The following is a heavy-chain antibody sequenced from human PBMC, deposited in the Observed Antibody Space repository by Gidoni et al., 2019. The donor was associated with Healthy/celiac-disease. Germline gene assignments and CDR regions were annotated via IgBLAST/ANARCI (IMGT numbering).Heavy chain of an antibody. CDR3: ARAVVDTAMVSVGWFDP. Sequence: QVQLQESGPGLVKPSGTLSLTCAVSGGSISSCNWWSWVRQPPGKGLEWIGEIYHSGSTNYNPSLKSRVTISVDKSKNQFSLKLSSVTAADTAVYYCARAVVDTAMVSVGWFDPWGQGTLVTVSS. CDR2: IYHSGST. J-gene: IGHJ5*02. V-gene: IGHV4-4*02. CDR1: GGSISSCNW. D-gene: IGHD5-18*01.